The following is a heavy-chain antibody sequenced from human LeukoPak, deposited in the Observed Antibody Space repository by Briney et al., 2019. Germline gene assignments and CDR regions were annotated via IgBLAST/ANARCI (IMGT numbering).Heavy chain of an antibody. Sequence: GGSLRLSCAASGFTFNFYAMTWVRQAPGKGPEWVSATSGTGESTYYADSVKGRFTISRDNSKNTLYLQMNSLRAEDTAVYYCAKVADYYDSSGSSIHFDYWGQGTLVTVSS. CDR2: TSGTGEST. CDR3: AKVADYYDSSGSSIHFDY. V-gene: IGHV3-23*01. CDR1: GFTFNFYA. D-gene: IGHD3-22*01. J-gene: IGHJ4*02.